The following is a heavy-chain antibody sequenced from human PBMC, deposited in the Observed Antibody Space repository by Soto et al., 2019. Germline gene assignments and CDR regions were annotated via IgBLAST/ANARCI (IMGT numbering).Heavy chain of an antibody. Sequence: GGSLRLSCAASGFTFSDHYMDWVRQAPGKGLEWVGRTRNKANSYTTEYAASAKGRFTISRDDSKNSLYLQMNSLKTEDTAVYYCASTTVTTDYYYGMDVWGQGTTVTVSS. J-gene: IGHJ6*02. CDR3: ASTTVTTDYYYGMDV. CDR1: GFTFSDHY. CDR2: TRNKANSYTT. V-gene: IGHV3-72*01. D-gene: IGHD4-17*01.